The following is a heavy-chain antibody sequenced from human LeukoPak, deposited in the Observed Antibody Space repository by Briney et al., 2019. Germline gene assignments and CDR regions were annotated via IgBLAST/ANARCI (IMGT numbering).Heavy chain of an antibody. V-gene: IGHV1-69*13. D-gene: IGHD2-2*01. Sequence: SVKVSCKASGGTFSSYAISWVRQAPGQGLEWMGGIIPIFGTANYAQKFQGRVTITADESTSTAYMELSSLRSEDTAVYYCARDGSLLLSSTPQHWGQGTLVTVSS. CDR1: GGTFSSYA. CDR2: IIPIFGTA. CDR3: ARDGSLLLSSTPQH. J-gene: IGHJ1*01.